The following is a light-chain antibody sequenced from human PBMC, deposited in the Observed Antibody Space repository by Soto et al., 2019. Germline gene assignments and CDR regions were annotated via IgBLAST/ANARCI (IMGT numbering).Light chain of an antibody. CDR2: EDN. Sequence: QSALTQPASVSGSPGQSITISCTGTSSDVGSYNLVSWYQHHPGKAPKFIIYEDNKRPSGVSNRFSGPKSGNTASLTISGLHAEAEADYYCCAFVRSNALLFGGGTKLTVL. CDR1: SSDVGSYNL. J-gene: IGLJ2*01. CDR3: CAFVRSNALL. V-gene: IGLV2-23*01.